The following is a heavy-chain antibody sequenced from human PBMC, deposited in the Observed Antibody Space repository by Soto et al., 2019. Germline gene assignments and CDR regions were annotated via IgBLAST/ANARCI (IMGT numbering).Heavy chain of an antibody. J-gene: IGHJ4*02. Sequence: PSETLSLTCTVSGGSISTYYWSWIRQPPGKGLEWIGYIYYSGSINYNPSLKSRVTISVDTSKNQFSLQLSSVTAAGTAVYYCARTYCSSASCYDLFDYWGQGTLVTVSS. CDR1: GGSISTYY. D-gene: IGHD2-2*01. CDR3: ARTYCSSASCYDLFDY. CDR2: IYYSGSI. V-gene: IGHV4-59*01.